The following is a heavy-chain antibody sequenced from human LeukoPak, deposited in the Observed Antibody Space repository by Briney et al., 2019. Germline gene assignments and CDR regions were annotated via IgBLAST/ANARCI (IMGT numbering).Heavy chain of an antibody. J-gene: IGHJ6*03. D-gene: IGHD4-11*01. V-gene: IGHV4-61*02. CDR1: GGSISSGSYY. Sequence: SETLSLTCTVSGGSISSGSYYWSWIRQPAGKGLEWIGRIYTSGSTYYNPSLKSRVTISVDTSKNQFSLKLSSVTAADRAVYXXXXXXXXXXXXRLPPHYYYYYYMDVWGKGTTVTISS. CDR2: IYTSGST. CDR3: XXXXXXXXXXRLPPHYYYYYYMDV.